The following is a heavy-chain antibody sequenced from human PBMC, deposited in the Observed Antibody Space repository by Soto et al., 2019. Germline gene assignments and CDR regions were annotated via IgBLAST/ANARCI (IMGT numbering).Heavy chain of an antibody. J-gene: IGHJ4*02. CDR2: IIPIFGTA. CDR1: GGTFSSYA. Sequence: SVKVSCKASGGTFSSYAISWVRQAPGQGLEWMGGIIPIFGTANYAQKFQGRVTITADESTSTAYMELSSLRSEDTAVYYCARGPSLNYGPDYWGQGTLVTVSS. CDR3: ARGPSLNYGPDY. V-gene: IGHV1-69*13. D-gene: IGHD3-10*01.